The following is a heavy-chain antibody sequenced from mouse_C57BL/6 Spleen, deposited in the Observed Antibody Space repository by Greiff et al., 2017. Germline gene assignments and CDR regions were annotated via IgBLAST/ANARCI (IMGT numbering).Heavy chain of an antibody. J-gene: IGHJ4*01. V-gene: IGHV1-80*01. CDR3: ARYGLGGAMDY. D-gene: IGHD1-1*02. CDR2: IYPGDGDT. CDR1: GYAFSSYW. Sequence: VQLQESGAELVKPGASVKISCKASGYAFSSYWMNWVKQRPGKGLEWIGQIYPGDGDTNYNGKFKGKATLTADKSSSTAYMQLSSLTSEDSAVYFCARYGLGGAMDYWGQGTSVTVSS.